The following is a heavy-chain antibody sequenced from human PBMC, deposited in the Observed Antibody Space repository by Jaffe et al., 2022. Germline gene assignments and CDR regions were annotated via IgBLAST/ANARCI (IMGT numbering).Heavy chain of an antibody. Sequence: EVQLVESGGGLVQPGGSLRLSCAASGFTFSRYTMHWVRQAPGKGLEYVSAISSDGGSTYYANSVKGRFTISRDNSKNTLYLQMGSLRGEDMAVYYCAGGSGSYDPDSWGQGTLVTVSS. V-gene: IGHV3-64*01. CDR1: GFTFSRYT. D-gene: IGHD1-26*01. CDR2: ISSDGGST. J-gene: IGHJ4*02. CDR3: AGGSGSYDPDS.